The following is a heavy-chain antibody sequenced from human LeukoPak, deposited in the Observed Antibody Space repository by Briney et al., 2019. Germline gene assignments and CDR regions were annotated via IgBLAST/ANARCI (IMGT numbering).Heavy chain of an antibody. CDR2: ISSSGSTI. J-gene: IGHJ5*02. V-gene: IGHV3-11*04. CDR1: GFTLSDYY. Sequence: PGGSLRLSCAASGFTLSDYYMSWIRQAPGKGLEWVSYISSSGSTIYYADSVKGRFTISRDNAKNSLYLQMNSLRAGDTAVYYCARGPRIAAAGRRGWFDPWGQGTLVTVSS. CDR3: ARGPRIAAAGRRGWFDP. D-gene: IGHD6-13*01.